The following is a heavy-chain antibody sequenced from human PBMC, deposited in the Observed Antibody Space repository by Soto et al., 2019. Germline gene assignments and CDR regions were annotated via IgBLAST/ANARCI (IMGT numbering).Heavy chain of an antibody. V-gene: IGHV4-59*01. CDR3: ARGAPDSSNGFYI. CDR2: ISFSGST. J-gene: IGHJ3*02. CDR1: GGSISDYY. D-gene: IGHD6-6*01. Sequence: SETLSLTGTVSGGSISDYYCSWIRRPPGKGLEWIGYISFSGSTRYNPSLKSRVTISVDTSKKQFSLSLNSVTAADTSVYYCARGAPDSSNGFYIWGQGRRVTVSS.